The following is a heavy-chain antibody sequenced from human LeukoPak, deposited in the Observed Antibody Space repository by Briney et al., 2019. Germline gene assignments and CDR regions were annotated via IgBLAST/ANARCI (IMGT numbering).Heavy chain of an antibody. V-gene: IGHV3-7*01. CDR3: AKDSYSKGDY. Sequence: PGGSLRLSCAASGFTFSSYGMHWVRQAPGKGLEWVANIKNDGTVKNYVDSVKGRFTISRDNAKNSLYLQMNSLRAEDTGVYYCAKDSYSKGDYWGQGVLVTVSS. CDR1: GFTFSSYG. CDR2: IKNDGTVK. J-gene: IGHJ4*02. D-gene: IGHD5-18*01.